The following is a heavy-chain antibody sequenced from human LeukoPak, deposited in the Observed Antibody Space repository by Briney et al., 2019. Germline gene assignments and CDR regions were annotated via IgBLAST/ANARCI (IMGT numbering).Heavy chain of an antibody. CDR1: GFTFSSYA. J-gene: IGHJ6*02. Sequence: GGSLTLSCAASGFTFSSYAMTWVRQAPGKGLEWVSGISGGGDRTYYADSVKGRFTITRDNSKNTLYLQMNSLRDEDTAVYYCASRGPLITSYYYYGMDVWGQGTTVTVSS. CDR2: ISGGGDRT. CDR3: ASRGPLITSYYYYGMDV. V-gene: IGHV3-23*01. D-gene: IGHD3-22*01.